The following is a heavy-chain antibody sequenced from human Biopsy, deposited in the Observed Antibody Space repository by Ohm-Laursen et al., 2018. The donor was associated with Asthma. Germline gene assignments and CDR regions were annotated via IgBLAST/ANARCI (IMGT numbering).Heavy chain of an antibody. J-gene: IGHJ4*02. Sequence: SLRLSWTSSGFAVSRDHMFWVRQAPGKCRERVSANYSGGTSHTADSVRRRFTISRDYSKNTLYLQMHSLRAEDTAVYYCARGGNSNWSHSYFDYWGQGTLVPISS. CDR2: NYSGGTS. CDR3: ARGGNSNWSHSYFDY. V-gene: IGHV3-53*01. D-gene: IGHD2/OR15-2a*01. CDR1: GFAVSRDH.